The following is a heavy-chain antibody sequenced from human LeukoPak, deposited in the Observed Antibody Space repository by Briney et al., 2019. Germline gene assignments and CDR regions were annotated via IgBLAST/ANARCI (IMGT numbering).Heavy chain of an antibody. Sequence: ASVKVSCKASGYTFTSYDINWVRQAPGQGLEWMGWISAYNGNTNYAQKLQGRVTMTTDTSTSTAYMELRSLRSDDTAVYYCARSPIPAYYYDSSGYWIDYFDCWGQGTLVTVSS. J-gene: IGHJ4*02. D-gene: IGHD3-22*01. CDR3: ARSPIPAYYYDSSGYWIDYFDC. V-gene: IGHV1-18*01. CDR2: ISAYNGNT. CDR1: GYTFTSYD.